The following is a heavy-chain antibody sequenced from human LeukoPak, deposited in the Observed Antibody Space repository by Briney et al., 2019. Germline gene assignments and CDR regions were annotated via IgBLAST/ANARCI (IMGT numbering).Heavy chain of an antibody. V-gene: IGHV1-69*04. CDR3: ARDGRFYSSGWPFYNWFDP. J-gene: IGHJ5*02. CDR1: GGTFSSYA. Sequence: SVKVSCKASGGTFSSYAISWVRQAPGQGLEWMGRIIPILGIANYAQKFQGRVTITADKSTSTAYMELSSLRSEDTAVYYCARDGRFYSSGWPFYNWFDPWGQGTLVTVSS. CDR2: IIPILGIA. D-gene: IGHD6-19*01.